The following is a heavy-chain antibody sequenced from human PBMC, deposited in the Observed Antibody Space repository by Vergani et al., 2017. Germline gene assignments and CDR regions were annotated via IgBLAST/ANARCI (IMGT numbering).Heavy chain of an antibody. CDR3: AAVRGGYDLEGYYFDY. D-gene: IGHD5-12*01. V-gene: IGHV1-69*06. CDR1: GGTFSSYA. Sequence: QVQLVQSGAEVKKPGSSVKVSCKASGGTFSSYAISWVRQAPGQGLEWMGGIIPIFGTANYAQKFQGRVTMTRNTSISTAYMELSSLRSEDTAVYYCAAVRGGYDLEGYYFDYWGQGTLVTVSS. J-gene: IGHJ4*02. CDR2: IIPIFGTA.